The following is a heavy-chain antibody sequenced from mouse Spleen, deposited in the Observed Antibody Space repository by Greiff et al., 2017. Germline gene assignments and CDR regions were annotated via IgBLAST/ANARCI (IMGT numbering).Heavy chain of an antibody. Sequence: VQLQQSGPELVKPGASVKIPCKASGYTFTDYNMDWVKQSHGKSLEWIGDINPNNGGTIYNQKFKGKATLTVDKSSSTAYMELRSLTSEDTAVYYCARLYSYYSYDLAWFAYWGQGTLVTVSA. CDR1: GYTFTDYN. V-gene: IGHV1-18*01. CDR3: ARLYSYYSYDLAWFAY. J-gene: IGHJ3*01. CDR2: INPNNGGT. D-gene: IGHD2-12*01.